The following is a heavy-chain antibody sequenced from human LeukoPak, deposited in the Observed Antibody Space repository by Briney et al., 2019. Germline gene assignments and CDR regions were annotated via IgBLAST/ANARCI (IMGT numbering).Heavy chain of an antibody. V-gene: IGHV4-34*01. CDR1: GGSFSGYY. CDR2: INHSGST. CDR3: ARGLHSEYGGRVLWY. Sequence: SETLSLTCAVYGGSFSGYYWSWVRQPPGKGLEWIGEINHSGSTNYNPSLKSRVTISVDKSKNQFSLKLSSVTAADTAVYYCARGLHSEYGGRVLWYWGQGTLVTVSS. D-gene: IGHD4-23*01. J-gene: IGHJ4*02.